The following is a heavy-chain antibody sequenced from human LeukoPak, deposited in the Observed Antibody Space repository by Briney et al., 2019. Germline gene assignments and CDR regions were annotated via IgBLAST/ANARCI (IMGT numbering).Heavy chain of an antibody. CDR1: GFTFSSYS. Sequence: GGSLRLSCAASGFTFSSYSMNWVRQAPGKGLEWVSSISSSSSYIYYADSVKGRFTISRDNAKNSLYLQMNSLRAEDTAVYYCAGDTDNWNDDAFDIWGQGTMVTVSS. CDR2: ISSSSSYI. V-gene: IGHV3-21*01. CDR3: AGDTDNWNDDAFDI. J-gene: IGHJ3*02. D-gene: IGHD1-20*01.